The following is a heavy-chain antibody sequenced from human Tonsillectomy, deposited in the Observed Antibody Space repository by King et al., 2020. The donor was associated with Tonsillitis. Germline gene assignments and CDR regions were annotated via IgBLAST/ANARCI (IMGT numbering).Heavy chain of an antibody. Sequence: VQLVESGGAWVQPGGSLRLSCAASGFAFSSYAMSWVRQAPGKGPEWVSAIADSGSNTYYAGSVEGRLTISRDNSKNTLYLQMNSLRAEDTAIYYCARGSWGVGPYYGMDVWGRGTTVTVSS. D-gene: IGHD1-26*01. CDR3: ARGSWGVGPYYGMDV. CDR1: GFAFSSYA. J-gene: IGHJ6*02. CDR2: IADSGSNT. V-gene: IGHV3-23*04.